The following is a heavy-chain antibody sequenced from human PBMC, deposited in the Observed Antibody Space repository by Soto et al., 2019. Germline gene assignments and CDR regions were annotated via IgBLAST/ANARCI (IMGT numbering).Heavy chain of an antibody. Sequence: PSETLSLTCTVSGGSISRGDYYWSWIRQPPGKGLEWIGYIYYSGSTYYHPSLKSRVTISVDTSKNQFSLKLSSVTAADTAVYYCASTIAGLRYFDWLQTNFEYWGQGTLVTVSS. CDR3: ASTIAGLRYFDWLQTNFEY. V-gene: IGHV4-30-4*01. J-gene: IGHJ4*02. CDR2: IYYSGST. CDR1: GGSISRGDYY. D-gene: IGHD3-9*01.